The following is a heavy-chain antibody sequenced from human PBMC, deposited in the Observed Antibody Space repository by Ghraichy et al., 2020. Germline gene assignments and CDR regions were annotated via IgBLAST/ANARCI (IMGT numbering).Heavy chain of an antibody. J-gene: IGHJ4*02. V-gene: IGHV3-15*01. CDR2: IKSKNDGGTT. CDR1: GFTFNYAW. CDR3: ASDSGGWGGVIFY. Sequence: GESLNISCEASGFTFNYAWLSWVRQAPGKGLEWIARIKSKNDGGTTDYSAPVTGRFTISRDDSKNTLYLQMNSLRMDDTAVYFCASDSGGWGGVIFYWGQGTLVTVSS. D-gene: IGHD3-16*02.